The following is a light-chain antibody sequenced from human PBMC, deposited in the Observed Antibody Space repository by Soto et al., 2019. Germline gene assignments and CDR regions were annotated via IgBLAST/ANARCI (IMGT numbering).Light chain of an antibody. J-gene: IGKJ3*01. CDR2: GAS. CDR3: QQYGSSPGFT. Sequence: EIVLTQSPGTLSLSPGERATLSCRASQSINSRYLAWYQQKPGQAPRLLIYGASSRATGIPDRFSGSGSGTAFTLPISRLEPEDFAVSYCQQYGSSPGFTFGPGTKVDIK. V-gene: IGKV3-20*01. CDR1: QSINSRY.